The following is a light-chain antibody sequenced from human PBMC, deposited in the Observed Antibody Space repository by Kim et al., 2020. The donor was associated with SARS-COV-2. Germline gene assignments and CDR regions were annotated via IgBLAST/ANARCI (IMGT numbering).Light chain of an antibody. CDR2: DAI. CDR3: KERSNWPPRT. Sequence: SSRERDAPPCSASQSVSIYLAWYQPNPGQAPRLLIYDAINRATGIAARSSGSGSGTDFTLTISSLEPEEFAVYYCKERSNWPPRTFGAGTKVDIK. CDR1: QSVSIY. V-gene: IGKV3-11*01. J-gene: IGKJ4*01.